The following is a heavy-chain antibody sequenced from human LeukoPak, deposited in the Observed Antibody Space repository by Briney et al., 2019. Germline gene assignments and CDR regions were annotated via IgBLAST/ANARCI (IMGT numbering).Heavy chain of an antibody. D-gene: IGHD4-23*01. V-gene: IGHV3-9*01. CDR1: GFTFDDYA. Sequence: PGGSLRLSCAASGFTFDDYAMHWVRQAPGKGLEWVSGISWNSGSIGYADSVKGRFTISRGNAKNSLYLQMNSLRAEDTALYYCAKAHSVVSSYYFDYWGQGTLVTVSS. CDR3: AKAHSVVSSYYFDY. J-gene: IGHJ4*02. CDR2: ISWNSGSI.